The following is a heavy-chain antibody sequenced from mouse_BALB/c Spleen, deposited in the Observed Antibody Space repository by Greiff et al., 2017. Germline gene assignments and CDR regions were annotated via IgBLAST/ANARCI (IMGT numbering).Heavy chain of an antibody. J-gene: IGHJ2*01. CDR1: GFTFSDYY. CDR3: ARGGHYYGSYFDY. D-gene: IGHD1-1*01. V-gene: IGHV5-4*02. CDR2: ISDGGSYT. Sequence: DVQLVESGGGLVKPGGSLKLSCAASGFTFSDYYMYWVRQTPEKRLEWVATISDGGSYTYYPDSVKGRFTISRDNAKNNLYLQMSSLKSEDTAMYYCARGGHYYGSYFDYWGQGTTLTVSS.